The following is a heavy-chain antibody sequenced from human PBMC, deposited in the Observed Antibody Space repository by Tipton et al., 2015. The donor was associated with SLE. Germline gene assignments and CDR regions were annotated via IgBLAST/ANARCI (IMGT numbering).Heavy chain of an antibody. J-gene: IGHJ4*02. CDR1: GFTFDDYA. CDR3: AKDIGDYGDYELGY. Sequence: SLRLSCAASGFTFDDYAMHWVRQAPGKGLEWVSGISWNSGSIGYADSVKGRFTISRDNAKNSLYLQMNSLRAEDTALYYCAKDIGDYGDYELGYWGQGTLVTVSS. D-gene: IGHD4-17*01. CDR2: ISWNSGSI. V-gene: IGHV3-9*01.